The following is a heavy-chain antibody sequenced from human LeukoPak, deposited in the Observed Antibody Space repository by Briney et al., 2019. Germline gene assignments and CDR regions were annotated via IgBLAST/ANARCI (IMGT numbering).Heavy chain of an antibody. CDR2: IIPIFGTA. V-gene: IGHV1-69*05. Sequence: SVKVSCKASGGTFSSYAISWVRQAPGQGLEWMGGIIPIFGTANYAQKFQGRVTITTDESTSTAYMELSSLRSEDTAVYYCARGESIEARLDYWGQGTLVTVSS. CDR3: ARGESIEARLDY. J-gene: IGHJ4*02. D-gene: IGHD6-6*01. CDR1: GGTFSSYA.